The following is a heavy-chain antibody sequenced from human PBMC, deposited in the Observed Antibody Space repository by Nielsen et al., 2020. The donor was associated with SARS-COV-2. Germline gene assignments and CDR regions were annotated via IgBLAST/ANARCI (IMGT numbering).Heavy chain of an antibody. CDR2: ISYDGSNK. Sequence: GESLKISCAASGFTFSTYGMHWVRQAPGKGLEWVAVISYDGSNKYYADSVKGRFTISRDNSKNTLYLQMNSLRAEDTAVYYCAKDLRFGELLGYYYGMDVWGQGTTVTVSS. D-gene: IGHD3-10*01. V-gene: IGHV3-30*18. CDR1: GFTFSTYG. CDR3: AKDLRFGELLGYYYGMDV. J-gene: IGHJ6*02.